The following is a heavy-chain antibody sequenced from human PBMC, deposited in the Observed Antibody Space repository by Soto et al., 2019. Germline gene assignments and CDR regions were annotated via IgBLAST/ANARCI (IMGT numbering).Heavy chain of an antibody. Sequence: GGSLRLSCAASGFIFTAYTMHWVRRAPGRGLEWVALISFDGSNQDYADPVKGRFTVSRDNSKKTVYLQMNRLRDEDTAVYYCVRVGGFYDILTGPFDYWGRGTLVTVSS. CDR3: VRVGGFYDILTGPFDY. V-gene: IGHV3-30-3*01. CDR2: ISFDGSNQ. CDR1: GFIFTAYT. J-gene: IGHJ4*02. D-gene: IGHD3-9*01.